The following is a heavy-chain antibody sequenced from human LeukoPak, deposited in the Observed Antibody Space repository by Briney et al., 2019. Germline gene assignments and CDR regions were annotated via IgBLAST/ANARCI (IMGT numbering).Heavy chain of an antibody. J-gene: IGHJ4*02. CDR3: ARDAQSGAHSDFDY. Sequence: GGSLRLSCAASGFTVTHYAVHWVRQAPGEGLEWVAIITANRAVKFYADSVKGRFPLSRDDSQNTVFLQMNSLRVEDTGLYFCARDAQSGAHSDFDYWGQGTLVTVSS. CDR2: ITANRAVK. V-gene: IGHV3-30*04. D-gene: IGHD1-26*01. CDR1: GFTVTHYA.